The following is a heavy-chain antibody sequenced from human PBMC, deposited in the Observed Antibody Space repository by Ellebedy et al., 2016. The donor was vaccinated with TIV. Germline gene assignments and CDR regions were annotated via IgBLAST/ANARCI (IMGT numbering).Heavy chain of an antibody. CDR3: ARVHEYGGITDAFDL. D-gene: IGHD4-23*01. J-gene: IGHJ3*01. Sequence: PGGSLRLSCAASGFTFRSYAMHWVRQAPGKGLEWVALVSYDGSKKYYVDSVRGRFTISRDNSQNTLYLQMNSLRPEDTSVYYCARVHEYGGITDAFDLWGQGTKVTVSS. V-gene: IGHV3-30-3*01. CDR2: VSYDGSKK. CDR1: GFTFRSYA.